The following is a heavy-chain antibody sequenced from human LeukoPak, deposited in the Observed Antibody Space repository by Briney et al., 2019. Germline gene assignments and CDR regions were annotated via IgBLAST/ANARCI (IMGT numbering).Heavy chain of an antibody. V-gene: IGHV3-33*05. J-gene: IGHJ5*02. Sequence: GRSLRLSCAASGFTFSTYGMHWVRQAPGKGLEWVAVLSYDGSNKYYADSVKGRFTISRDNSKNTLYLQMNSLRVEDTALYYCAREVPGVPGKVDPWGQGTLITVSS. CDR1: GFTFSTYG. D-gene: IGHD2-2*01. CDR2: LSYDGSNK. CDR3: AREVPGVPGKVDP.